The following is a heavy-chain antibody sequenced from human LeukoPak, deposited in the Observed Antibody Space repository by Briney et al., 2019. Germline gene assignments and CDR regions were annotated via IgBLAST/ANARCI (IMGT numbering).Heavy chain of an antibody. V-gene: IGHV4-38-2*02. Sequence: SETLSLTCTVSGYSISSSYYWGWIRQPAGKGLEWIGRISSSGSTNYNPSLKSRVTISVDTSKNQFSLKLSSVTAADTAVYFCARGPYSYDSSGAFDIWGQGTMVTVSS. J-gene: IGHJ3*02. CDR1: GYSISSSYY. CDR2: ISSSGST. D-gene: IGHD3-22*01. CDR3: ARGPYSYDSSGAFDI.